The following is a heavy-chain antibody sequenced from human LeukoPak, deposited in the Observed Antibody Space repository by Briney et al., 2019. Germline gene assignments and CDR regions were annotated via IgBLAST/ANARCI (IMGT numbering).Heavy chain of an antibody. CDR1: GGTISSYA. J-gene: IGHJ6*03. V-gene: IGHV1-69*01. Sequence: SVKVSCKAPGGTISSYAISWVRQAPAPGLERMGGIIRIFGTANYAQKFQGRVTITADESTSTAYMELSSLRSEDTAVYYCARGLWELHDHYYYYMDVWGKGTTVTVSS. D-gene: IGHD1-26*01. CDR2: IIRIFGTA. CDR3: ARGLWELHDHYYYYMDV.